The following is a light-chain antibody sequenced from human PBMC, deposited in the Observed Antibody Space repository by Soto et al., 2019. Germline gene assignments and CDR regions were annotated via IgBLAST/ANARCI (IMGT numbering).Light chain of an antibody. CDR3: SSYTVTSTPVV. CDR1: SSDVGAYNY. V-gene: IGLV2-14*01. J-gene: IGLJ2*01. Sequence: QSALTQPASVSGSPGQSIIISCTGTSSDVGAYNYVSWYQHHPGKAPKLIIYEVSYRPSGVSNRFSGSKSGNTASLTISGLQAEDEADYHCSSYTVTSTPVVFGGGTQLTVL. CDR2: EVS.